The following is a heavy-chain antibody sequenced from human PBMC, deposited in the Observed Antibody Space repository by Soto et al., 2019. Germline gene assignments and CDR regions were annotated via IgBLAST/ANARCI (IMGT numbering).Heavy chain of an antibody. CDR2: IDPSDSYT. CDR1: GYSFTSYW. Sequence: GKSLKISCQGPGYSFTSYWISWVRQMPGKGLEWMGRIDPSDSYTNYSPSFQGHVTISADKSISTAYLQWSSLKASDTAMYYCARHRLWQCLALDYWGQGTLLTVSS. D-gene: IGHD6-19*01. J-gene: IGHJ4*02. CDR3: ARHRLWQCLALDY. V-gene: IGHV5-10-1*01.